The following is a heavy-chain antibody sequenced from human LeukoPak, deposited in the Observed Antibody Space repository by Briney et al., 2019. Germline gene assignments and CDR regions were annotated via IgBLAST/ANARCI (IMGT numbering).Heavy chain of an antibody. J-gene: IGHJ6*02. CDR2: ISSSTI. Sequence: GGSLRLSCAASGFSFSSYEMNWVRQAPGKGLEWVAYISSSTIYYADSVKGRFTISRDNAKNSLYLQMNSLRAEDTAVYYCARGGGDVWGQGTTVTVSS. CDR3: ARGGGDV. CDR1: GFSFSSYE. V-gene: IGHV3-48*03.